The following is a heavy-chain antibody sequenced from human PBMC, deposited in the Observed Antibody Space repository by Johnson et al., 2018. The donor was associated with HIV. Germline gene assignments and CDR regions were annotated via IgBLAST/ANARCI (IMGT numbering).Heavy chain of an antibody. CDR1: GFTFSSYA. J-gene: IGHJ3*02. CDR3: AKSGYSGSYDRMGAFDI. V-gene: IGHV3-30*04. Sequence: QEKLVESGGGVVQPGRSLRLSCAASGFTFSSYAMHWVRQAPGKGLEWVAIISYDGSNKYYADSVKGRFTISRDNSKNTLYLQMNSLRAEDTAVYYCAKSGYSGSYDRMGAFDIWGQGTMVTVSS. CDR2: ISYDGSNK. D-gene: IGHD1-26*01.